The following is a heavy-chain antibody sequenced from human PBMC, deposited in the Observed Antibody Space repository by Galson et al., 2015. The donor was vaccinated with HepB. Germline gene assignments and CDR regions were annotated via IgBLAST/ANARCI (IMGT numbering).Heavy chain of an antibody. Sequence: SLRLSCAASGFTFNDYNMIWVRQAPGKGLEWVSSINSDSTYIYYADSVRGRFTLSRDNSKNTLYLQMNSLRVEDTAIYYCARGCSGGSCSVYWGQGTLVTVSS. CDR2: INSDSTYI. V-gene: IGHV3-21*01. CDR1: GFTFNDYN. J-gene: IGHJ4*02. D-gene: IGHD2-15*01. CDR3: ARGCSGGSCSVY.